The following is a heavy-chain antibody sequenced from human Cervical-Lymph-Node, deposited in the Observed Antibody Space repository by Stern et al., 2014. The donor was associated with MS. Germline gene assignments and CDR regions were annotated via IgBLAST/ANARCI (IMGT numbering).Heavy chain of an antibody. CDR3: ARVPLVVLVPTRGDAFDI. CDR2: IIPMYDIA. J-gene: IGHJ3*02. D-gene: IGHD2-21*01. Sequence: QLVQSGAEVRKPGSSVRVSCKTSGGTFSSYTISWVRQVPGQGLEWMGRIIPMYDIANYAQKFQGRVTITADKSTSTAYMELSSLRSEDTAVYYCARVPLVVLVPTRGDAFDIWGQGTMVTVSS. V-gene: IGHV1-69*09. CDR1: GGTFSSYT.